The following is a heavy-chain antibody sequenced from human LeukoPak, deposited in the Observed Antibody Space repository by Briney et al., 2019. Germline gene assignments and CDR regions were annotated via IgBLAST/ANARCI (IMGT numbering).Heavy chain of an antibody. CDR3: ATSRELEYSSSSGNRWGYDY. V-gene: IGHV1-18*01. Sequence: GASVKVSCKASGYTFTSYGISWVRQAPGQGLEWMGWISAYNGNTNYAQKLQGRVTMTTDTSTSTAYMELRSLRSDDTAVYYCATSRELEYSSSSGNRWGYDYWGQGTLVTVSS. CDR2: ISAYNGNT. J-gene: IGHJ4*02. D-gene: IGHD6-6*01. CDR1: GYTFTSYG.